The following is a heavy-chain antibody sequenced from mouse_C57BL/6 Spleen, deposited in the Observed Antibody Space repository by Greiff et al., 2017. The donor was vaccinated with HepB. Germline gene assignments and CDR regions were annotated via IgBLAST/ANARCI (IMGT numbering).Heavy chain of an antibody. V-gene: IGHV2-9-1*01. Sequence: VHLVESGPGLVAPSQSLSITCNVSGFSLTSYAISWVRQPPGKGLEWLGVIWTGGGTNYNSALKSRLSNSKDNSKSQGFLKMNSLQTDDTSRYYCARVFNRFDAMYYWGQGTSVTVSS. CDR1: GFSLTSYA. CDR2: IWTGGGT. J-gene: IGHJ4*01. D-gene: IGHD6-1*01. CDR3: ARVFNRFDAMYY.